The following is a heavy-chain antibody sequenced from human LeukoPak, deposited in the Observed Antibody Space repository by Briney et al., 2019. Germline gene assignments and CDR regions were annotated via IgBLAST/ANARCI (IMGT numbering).Heavy chain of an antibody. V-gene: IGHV1-46*01. J-gene: IGHJ4*02. Sequence: GASVKVSCKASGYTFTSYYMYWGRQAPGQGLEWMGITNPSSGNTSYAQKFQGRVTMTRDTSTGTVYMELSRLRSDDKAVYYCARVSLRSGYNNWGQGTLVTVSS. CDR1: GYTFTSYY. D-gene: IGHD3-3*01. CDR2: TNPSSGNT. CDR3: ARVSLRSGYNN.